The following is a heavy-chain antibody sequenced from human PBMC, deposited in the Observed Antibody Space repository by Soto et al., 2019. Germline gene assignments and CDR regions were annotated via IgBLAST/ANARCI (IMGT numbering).Heavy chain of an antibody. Sequence: GGSLRLSCAASGFTFSSYGMHWVRQAPGKGLEWVAVISYDGSNKYYADSVKGRFTISRDNSKNTLYLQMNSLRAEDTAVYYCAKELTIFGVVEAGNYFDYWGQGTLVTVSS. CDR1: GFTFSSYG. V-gene: IGHV3-30*18. J-gene: IGHJ4*02. D-gene: IGHD3-3*01. CDR2: ISYDGSNK. CDR3: AKELTIFGVVEAGNYFDY.